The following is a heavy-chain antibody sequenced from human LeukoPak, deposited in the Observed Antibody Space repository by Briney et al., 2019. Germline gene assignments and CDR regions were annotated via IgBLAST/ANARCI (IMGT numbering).Heavy chain of an antibody. D-gene: IGHD2-15*01. CDR3: VRDHQWSFDF. J-gene: IGHJ4*02. CDR1: GFTFSSYS. Sequence: PGESLRLSCAASGFTFSSYSMNWVRQAPGKGLEWLSYISQSSNSIYDADSVRGRFTISRDNAENSLYLQMNSLRDEDTAVYYCVRDHQWSFDFWGQGTLVTVSS. CDR2: ISQSSNSI. V-gene: IGHV3-48*02.